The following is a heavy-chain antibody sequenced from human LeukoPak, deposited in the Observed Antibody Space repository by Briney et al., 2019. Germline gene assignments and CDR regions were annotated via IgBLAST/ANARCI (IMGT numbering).Heavy chain of an antibody. D-gene: IGHD5-18*01. V-gene: IGHV3-74*01. CDR3: ARGSWAMDTAMVPFDY. J-gene: IGHJ4*02. Sequence: GGSLRLSCAASGFTFNSYAMNWVRQAPGKGLVWVSRINSDGSSTSYADSVKGRFTISRDNAKNTLYLQMNSLRAEDTAVYYCARGSWAMDTAMVPFDYWGQGTLVTVSS. CDR1: GFTFNSYA. CDR2: INSDGSST.